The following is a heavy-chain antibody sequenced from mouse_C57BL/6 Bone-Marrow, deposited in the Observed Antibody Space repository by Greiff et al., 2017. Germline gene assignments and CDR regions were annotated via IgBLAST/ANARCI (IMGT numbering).Heavy chain of an antibody. CDR3: ARGGYVGTFAY. CDR2: IYPRSGNT. CDR1: GYTFTSYG. Sequence: QVRVKQSGAELARPGASVKLSCKASGYTFTSYGISWVKQRTGQGLEWIGEIYPRSGNTYYNEKFKGKATLTADKSSSTAYMELRSLTSEDSAVYFCARGGYVGTFAYWGQGTLVTVSA. D-gene: IGHD3-1*01. J-gene: IGHJ3*01. V-gene: IGHV1-81*01.